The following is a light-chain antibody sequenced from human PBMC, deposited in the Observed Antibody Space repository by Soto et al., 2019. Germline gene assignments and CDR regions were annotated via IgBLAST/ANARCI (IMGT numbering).Light chain of an antibody. Sequence: QSALTQPASVSGSPGQSITISCAGTMRDVGAYNLVSWYQQHPGRAPQLIIYEVRNRPSGISFHFSGSKSGNTASLTISGLQAEDEADYYCSSYTSKSSLIFGGGTKVTVL. CDR2: EVR. CDR3: SSYTSKSSLI. CDR1: MRDVGAYNL. V-gene: IGLV2-14*01. J-gene: IGLJ2*01.